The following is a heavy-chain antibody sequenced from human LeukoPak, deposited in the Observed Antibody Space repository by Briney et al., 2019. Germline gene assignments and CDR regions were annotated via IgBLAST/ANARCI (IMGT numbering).Heavy chain of an antibody. CDR3: ARQGRYFAWFDP. V-gene: IGHV4-39*01. Sequence: PSETLSLTCTVSGGSISSYYWGWIRQPPGTGLEWIGTIYYSGTTYYNPSLKSRVTISVDTSKNQFSLNLSSVTAADTAMYYCARQGRYFAWFDPWGQGTLVTVSS. D-gene: IGHD3-9*01. J-gene: IGHJ5*02. CDR1: GGSISSYY. CDR2: IYYSGTT.